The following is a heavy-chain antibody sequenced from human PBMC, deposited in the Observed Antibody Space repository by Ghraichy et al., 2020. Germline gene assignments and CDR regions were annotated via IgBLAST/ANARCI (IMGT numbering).Heavy chain of an antibody. CDR2: ISPSGSST. V-gene: IGHV3-23*01. Sequence: LSLTCAASGFTFSTYAMSWVRQAPGKGLEWVSRISPSGSSTSYADSVKGRFTISRDNSRNTVYLQVNSLRVEDTAVYYCASWNHVESWGQGTLVTVSS. CDR3: ASWNHVES. CDR1: GFTFSTYA. J-gene: IGHJ4*02. D-gene: IGHD1-1*01.